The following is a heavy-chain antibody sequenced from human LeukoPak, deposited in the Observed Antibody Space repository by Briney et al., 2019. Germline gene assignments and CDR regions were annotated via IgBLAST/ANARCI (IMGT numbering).Heavy chain of an antibody. CDR1: GFTFSSYA. J-gene: IGHJ4*02. CDR2: ISGSGGST. V-gene: IGHV3-23*01. CDR3: AKILPIRVPAAQDFDY. D-gene: IGHD2-2*01. Sequence: GGSLRLSCATSGFTFSSYAMSWVRQAPGRGLEWVSSISGSGGSTYYADSVKGRFTISRDNSKNTLYLQMNSLRAEDTAVYYCAKILPIRVPAAQDFDYWGQGTLVTVSS.